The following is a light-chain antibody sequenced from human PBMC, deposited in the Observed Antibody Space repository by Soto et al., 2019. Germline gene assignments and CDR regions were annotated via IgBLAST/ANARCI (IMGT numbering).Light chain of an antibody. V-gene: IGLV1-47*01. CDR2: RDD. J-gene: IGLJ3*02. CDR3: AAWDDKLRGVV. Sequence: QSVLTQSPSASGTPGQRVTISCSGRSSNIGSNYVYWYQQLPERAPKLFIYRDDQRPSGVPDRFSGSRSGTSASLVISGLRSEGEADYYCAAWDDKLRGVVFGGGTQLTVL. CDR1: SSNIGSNY.